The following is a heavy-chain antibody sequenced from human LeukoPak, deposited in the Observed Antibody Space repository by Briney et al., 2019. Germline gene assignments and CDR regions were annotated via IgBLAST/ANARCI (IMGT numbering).Heavy chain of an antibody. V-gene: IGHV4-61*02. CDR3: ARVPTGFGDAFDI. CDR2: IYTSGST. D-gene: IGHD2-15*01. Sequence: SPSETLSLTCTVSGNSISSGDNYWSWIRQPAGKGLEWIGRIYTSGSTNYNPSLKSRVTISGDTSKNQFSLRLSSVTAADTAVYYCARVPTGFGDAFDIWGQGTMVTVSS. J-gene: IGHJ3*02. CDR1: GNSISSGDNY.